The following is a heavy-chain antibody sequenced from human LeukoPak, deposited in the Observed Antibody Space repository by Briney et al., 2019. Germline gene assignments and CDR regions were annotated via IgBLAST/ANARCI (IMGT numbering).Heavy chain of an antibody. CDR1: GYPFTTYE. CDR3: ARGPRNDP. Sequence: ASVKVSCKTSGYPFTTYEINWVRQAAGQGLEWMGWVHPNSGNTAYAQKFQGRVTMTRDTSISTAYMELSGLRSDDTAVYFCARGPRNDPWGQGTLVTVSS. J-gene: IGHJ5*02. V-gene: IGHV1-8*01. D-gene: IGHD1-14*01. CDR2: VHPNSGNT.